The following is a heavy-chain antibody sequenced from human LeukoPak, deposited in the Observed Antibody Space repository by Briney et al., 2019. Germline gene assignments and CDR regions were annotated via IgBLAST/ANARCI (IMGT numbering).Heavy chain of an antibody. CDR3: ATVGVPAPPYYYYYGMDV. J-gene: IGHJ6*02. CDR2: IYYSGST. V-gene: IGHV4-59*01. Sequence: SETLSLTCTVSGGSISSYYWSWIRQPPGKGLEWIGYIYYSGSTNYNPSLKSRVTISVDTSKNQFSLKLSSVTAADTAVYYCATVGVPAPPYYYYYGMDVWGQGTTVAVSS. CDR1: GGSISSYY. D-gene: IGHD2-2*01.